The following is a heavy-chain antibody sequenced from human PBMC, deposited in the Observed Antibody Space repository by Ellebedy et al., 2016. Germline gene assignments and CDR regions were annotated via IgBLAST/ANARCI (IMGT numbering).Heavy chain of an antibody. CDR1: GFTFSSYG. Sequence: GGSLRLXXAASGFTFSSYGMHWVRQAPGKGLEWVAVIWYDGSNKYYADSVKGRFTISRDNSKNTLYLQMNSLRTEDTAVYYCTTEKEDRADYWGQGTLVTVSS. CDR2: IWYDGSNK. V-gene: IGHV3-33*01. J-gene: IGHJ4*02. CDR3: TTEKEDRADY. D-gene: IGHD3-22*01.